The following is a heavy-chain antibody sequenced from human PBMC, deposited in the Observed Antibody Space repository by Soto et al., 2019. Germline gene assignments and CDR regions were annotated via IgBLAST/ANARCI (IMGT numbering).Heavy chain of an antibody. Sequence: PSETLSLTCPVSDGCSCRGGYYWSWIRQHPGKGLEWIGYIYYSGSTYYNPSLKSRVTISVDTSKNQFSLKLTSVTAADTAVYYCARSVFPWGQGTLVTVSS. CDR1: DGCSCRGGYY. CDR3: ARSVFP. J-gene: IGHJ5*02. V-gene: IGHV4-31*03. CDR2: IYYSGST.